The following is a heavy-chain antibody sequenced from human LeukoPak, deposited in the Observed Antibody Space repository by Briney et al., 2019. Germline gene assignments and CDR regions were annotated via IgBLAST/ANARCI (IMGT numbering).Heavy chain of an antibody. Sequence: GGSVRLFCAASGFTLSSNYMSWVRQARGRGLEWVSVIYSGGSTYYVDSVTGRFTISRDNSKNTLYLQMNSLRAEDTAVYYCANAKTAKDAFDIWGQGTMVTVSS. V-gene: IGHV3-66*01. CDR1: GFTLSSNY. CDR2: IYSGGST. D-gene: IGHD2-21*02. CDR3: ANAKTAKDAFDI. J-gene: IGHJ3*02.